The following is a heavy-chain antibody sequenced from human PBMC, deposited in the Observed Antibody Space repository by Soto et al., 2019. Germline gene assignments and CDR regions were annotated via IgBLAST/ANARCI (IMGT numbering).Heavy chain of an antibody. V-gene: IGHV1-69*13. CDR3: ARNGTLTGYSYGMDV. CDR1: GGTFSDFT. Sequence: SVKVSWKASGGTFSDFTINWVRQAPGQRLEWMGGIIPIFDTANYAENFQGRVTITADESTSTSFMEVSSLRSEDTAVYYCARNGTLTGYSYGMDVWGQGTMVTVSS. J-gene: IGHJ6*02. CDR2: IIPIFDTA. D-gene: IGHD1-1*01.